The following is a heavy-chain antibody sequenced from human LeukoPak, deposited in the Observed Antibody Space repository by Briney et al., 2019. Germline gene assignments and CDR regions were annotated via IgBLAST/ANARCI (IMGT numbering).Heavy chain of an antibody. CDR2: ISAYNGNT. Sequence: GASVKVSCKASGYTFTSYGISWVRQAPGQGLEWMGWISAYNGNTNYAQKLQGRVTMTTDTSTSTAYMELRSLRSDDTAVYYCARDSTPYSSSWYNWFDPWGQGTLVTVSS. CDR3: ARDSTPYSSSWYNWFDP. D-gene: IGHD6-13*01. CDR1: GYTFTSYG. J-gene: IGHJ5*02. V-gene: IGHV1-18*01.